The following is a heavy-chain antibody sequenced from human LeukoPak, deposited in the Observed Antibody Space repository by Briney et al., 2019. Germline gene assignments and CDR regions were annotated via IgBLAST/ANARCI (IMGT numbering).Heavy chain of an antibody. Sequence: ASVKVSCKASGGTFSSYAISWVRQAPGQGLEWMGGIIPIFGTANYAQKFQGRVTITADKSTSTAYMELSSLRSEDTAVYYCARGTLPFGSTVTTEFDYWGQGTLVTVSS. CDR1: GGTFSSYA. CDR3: ARGTLPFGSTVTTEFDY. V-gene: IGHV1-69*06. J-gene: IGHJ4*02. CDR2: IIPIFGTA. D-gene: IGHD4-17*01.